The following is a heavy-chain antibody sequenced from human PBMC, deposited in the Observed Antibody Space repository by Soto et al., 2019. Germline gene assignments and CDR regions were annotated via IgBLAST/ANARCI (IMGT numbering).Heavy chain of an antibody. CDR3: ARVGATNWFDP. CDR2: INPSGGST. V-gene: IGHV1-46*01. D-gene: IGHD1-26*01. J-gene: IGHJ5*02. CDR1: GYTFTSYY. Sequence: ASVKVSCKASGYTFTSYYMHWVRQAPGQGLEWMGIINPSGGSTSYAQKFQGRVTMARDTSTSTVYMELSSLRSEDTAVYYCARVGATNWFDPWGQGTLVTVSS.